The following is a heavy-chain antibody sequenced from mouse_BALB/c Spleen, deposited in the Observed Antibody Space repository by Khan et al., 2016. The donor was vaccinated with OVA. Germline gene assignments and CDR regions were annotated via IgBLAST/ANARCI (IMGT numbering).Heavy chain of an antibody. Sequence: VQLKESGPELVEPGASVKMSCKASGYTFTNYVMNWVKQKPGQGLEWIGYINPYNAGTRYNEKFKGKATLTSEISSTTAYMELSSLTSEESAVYYCAREASSWDFSFPYWGQGTLVTVSA. CDR1: GYTFTNYV. CDR2: INPYNAGT. J-gene: IGHJ3*01. D-gene: IGHD4-1*01. CDR3: AREASSWDFSFPY. V-gene: IGHV1S136*01.